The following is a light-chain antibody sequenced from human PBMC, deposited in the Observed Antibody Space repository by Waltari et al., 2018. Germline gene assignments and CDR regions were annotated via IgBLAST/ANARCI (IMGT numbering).Light chain of an antibody. Sequence: FVLTQSPGTLSLSPGERVTLSCRASQSVSSNYLAWYQQKPGQAPRLLIYDASNRATGIADRFSGCGSGTDFTLTISRLEPEDVAVYYCQQYGRSPWTFGQGTKVEIK. CDR2: DAS. V-gene: IGKV3-20*01. CDR1: QSVSSNY. J-gene: IGKJ1*01. CDR3: QQYGRSPWT.